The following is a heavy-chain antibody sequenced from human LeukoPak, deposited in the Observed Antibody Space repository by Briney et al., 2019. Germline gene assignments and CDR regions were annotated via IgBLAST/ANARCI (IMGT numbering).Heavy chain of an antibody. D-gene: IGHD3-16*01. V-gene: IGHV4-39*07. J-gene: IGHJ4*02. CDR1: DSSLSSSSDS. Sequence: PSETLSLTCTVFDSSLSSSSDSWGWIRQPPGKVLEWIGSVHYSGTAYYNPSLRSRVTISLDASKNQFSVRLTSLNAADTAVYFCARDSPEGTYAFDNWGQGTLVTVSS. CDR2: VHYSGTA. CDR3: ARDSPEGTYAFDN.